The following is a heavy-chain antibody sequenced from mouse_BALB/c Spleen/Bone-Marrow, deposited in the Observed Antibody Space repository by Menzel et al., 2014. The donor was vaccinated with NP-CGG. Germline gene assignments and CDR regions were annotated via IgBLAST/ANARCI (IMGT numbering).Heavy chain of an antibody. CDR3: AKGLYYRPFAY. D-gene: IGHD2-14*01. CDR1: GFTFSDYY. CDR2: ISNGGGST. J-gene: IGHJ3*01. V-gene: IGHV5-12*02. Sequence: EVKLVESGGGLVQPGGSLKLSCATSGFTFSDYYMYWVRQTPEKRLEWVAYISNGGGSTYYPDTVKGRFTISRDNAKNTLYLQMSRLKSENTAMYYCAKGLYYRPFAYWGQGTLGTVSA.